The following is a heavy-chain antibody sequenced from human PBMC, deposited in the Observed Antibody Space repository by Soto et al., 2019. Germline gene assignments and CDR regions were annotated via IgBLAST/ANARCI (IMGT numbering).Heavy chain of an antibody. CDR2: IYYSGST. J-gene: IGHJ3*02. Sequence: QVQLQESGPGLVKPSETLSLTCTVSGGSVSSGSYYWSWIRQPPGKGLEWIGYIYYSGSTNYNPXLKXXXTISVDTSKNXXSXKXXSVTAADTAVYYCARWVVGTYSSSWYVSLQDAFDIWGQGTMVTVSS. V-gene: IGHV4-61*01. CDR1: GGSVSSGSYY. CDR3: ARWVVGTYSSSWYVSLQDAFDI. D-gene: IGHD6-13*01.